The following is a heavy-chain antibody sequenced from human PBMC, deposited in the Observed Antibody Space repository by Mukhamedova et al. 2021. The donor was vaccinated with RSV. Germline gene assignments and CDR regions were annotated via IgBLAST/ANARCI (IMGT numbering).Heavy chain of an antibody. D-gene: IGHD6-19*01. CDR2: IIPIFGTA. J-gene: IGHJ3*02. V-gene: IGHV1-69*01. Sequence: GGIIPIFGTANYAQKFQGRVTITADESTSTAYMELSSLRSEDTAVYYCEREGGYSSGWGAFDIWGQGTMVTVSS. CDR3: EREGGYSSGWGAFDI.